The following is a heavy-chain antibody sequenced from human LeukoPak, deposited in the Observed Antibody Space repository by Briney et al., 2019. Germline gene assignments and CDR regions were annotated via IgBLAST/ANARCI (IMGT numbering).Heavy chain of an antibody. CDR3: ARDTPYSSGYYSSDY. D-gene: IGHD3-22*01. V-gene: IGHV1-18*04. Sequence: GASVKVPCKASGYTFSSYGISWVRQAPGQGLEWLGWISAYNGNTNYAQKLQGRVTMTTDTSTNTAYMEMRSLRSDDTAVYYCARDTPYSSGYYSSDYWGQGTLVTVSS. CDR2: ISAYNGNT. J-gene: IGHJ4*02. CDR1: GYTFSSYG.